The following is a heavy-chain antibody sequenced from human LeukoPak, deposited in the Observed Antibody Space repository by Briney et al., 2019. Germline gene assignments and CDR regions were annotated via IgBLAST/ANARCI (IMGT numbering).Heavy chain of an antibody. CDR3: ANEVRPNDY. J-gene: IGHJ4*02. CDR1: GNSFSSHA. CDR2: IDISGGST. V-gene: IGHV3-23*01. D-gene: IGHD1-1*01. Sequence: GGSLRLSCAASGNSFSSHAMCWVRQAPGQGLEWVSSIDISGGSTYYADSVQGRFTISRDNSKNTLYLQMNSLRAEDTALYYCANEVRPNDYWGQGTLVTVSS.